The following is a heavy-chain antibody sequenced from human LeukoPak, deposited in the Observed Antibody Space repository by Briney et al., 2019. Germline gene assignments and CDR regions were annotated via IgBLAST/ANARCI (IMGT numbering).Heavy chain of an antibody. Sequence: PGGSLRLSCAASGFTFSTYNMNWVRQAPGKGLEWVSYISSSSSTIYYADSVKGRFTISRDNAKNSLYLQMNSLRAEDTAVYYCARRWAIFGVVTLDAFDIWGQGTMVTVSS. CDR3: ARRWAIFGVVTLDAFDI. CDR2: ISSSSSTI. V-gene: IGHV3-48*01. J-gene: IGHJ3*02. D-gene: IGHD3-3*01. CDR1: GFTFSTYN.